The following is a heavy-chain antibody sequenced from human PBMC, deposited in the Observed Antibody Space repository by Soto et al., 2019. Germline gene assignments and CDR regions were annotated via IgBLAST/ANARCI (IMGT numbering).Heavy chain of an antibody. CDR1: GFIFNNYA. V-gene: IGHV3-23*01. J-gene: IGHJ4*02. D-gene: IGHD5-18*01. Sequence: PGGSLRLSCAASGFIFNNYAMSWVRQAPGKGLEWVSFISAGGGSPNYADSVKGRFTISRDNSKNMVYLQMNSLRAEDTAVYYCARDYRLAMVTGGFDYWGQGTLVTVSS. CDR2: ISAGGGSP. CDR3: ARDYRLAMVTGGFDY.